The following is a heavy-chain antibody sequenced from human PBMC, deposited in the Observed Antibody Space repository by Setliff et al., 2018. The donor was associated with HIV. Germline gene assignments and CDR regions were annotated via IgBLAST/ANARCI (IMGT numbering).Heavy chain of an antibody. CDR3: AKAKHPITMIYYFDY. V-gene: IGHV3-30*18. CDR2: ISHDGSNK. CDR1: GFTFSSYG. J-gene: IGHJ4*02. Sequence: GGSLRLSCAASGFTFSSYGMHWVRQAPGKGLEWVAVISHDGSNKYYADSVKGRFTISRDNSKNTLYLQLNGLRAEGTAVYYCAKAKHPITMIYYFDYWGQGTLVTVSS. D-gene: IGHD3-22*01.